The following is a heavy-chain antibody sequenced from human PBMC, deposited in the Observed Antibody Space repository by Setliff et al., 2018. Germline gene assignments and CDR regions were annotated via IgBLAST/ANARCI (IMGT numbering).Heavy chain of an antibody. D-gene: IGHD1-7*01. CDR3: ARSRTTAVKGGVFAV. CDR1: GASISSDAYY. V-gene: IGHV4-31*03. CDR2: IYYSGST. J-gene: IGHJ2*01. Sequence: SETLSLTCIVSGASISSDAYYWSWIRQHPGKGLEWIGYIYYSGSTYYNPYLKSRVAISLDTSKNQFSLELSSVTAADTAVYYCARSRTTAVKGGVFAVWGRGTLVTVSS.